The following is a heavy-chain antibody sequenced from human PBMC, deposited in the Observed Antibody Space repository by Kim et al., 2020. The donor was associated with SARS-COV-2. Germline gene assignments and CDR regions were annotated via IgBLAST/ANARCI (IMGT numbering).Heavy chain of an antibody. J-gene: IGHJ1*01. D-gene: IGHD5-12*01. CDR1: GYTFTGYY. CDR2: INVVSGGT. CDR3: ARFEYSRSHFGS. V-gene: IGHV1-2*06. Sequence: ASVKVSCKTYGYTFTGYYMDWVRQAPGQGLEWMGRINVVSGGTNYAQKFQGRVTLTRDTSISTGYMELSRLSSDDMAIDYCARFEYSRSHFGSWGQGTLV.